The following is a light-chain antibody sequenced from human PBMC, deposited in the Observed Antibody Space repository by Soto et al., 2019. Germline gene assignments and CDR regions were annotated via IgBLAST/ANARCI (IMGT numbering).Light chain of an antibody. CDR3: QQYYSYPRT. CDR1: QGISSY. CDR2: AAS. J-gene: IGKJ1*01. Sequence: AILMTQSPSSLSASTGDRVTITCLASQGISSYLAWYQQKPGKAPKLLIYAASTLQSGVPSRFSGSGSGTDFTLTISCLQSEDFATYYCQQYYSYPRTFGQGTKVDIK. V-gene: IGKV1-8*01.